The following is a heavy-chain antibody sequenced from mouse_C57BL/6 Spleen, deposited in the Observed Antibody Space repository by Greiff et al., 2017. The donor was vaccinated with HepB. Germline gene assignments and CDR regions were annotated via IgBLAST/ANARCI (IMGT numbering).Heavy chain of an antibody. CDR3: ARCGDYYGSSYDWYFDV. CDR2: IYPRDGST. D-gene: IGHD1-1*01. CDR1: GYTFTDHT. V-gene: IGHV1-78*01. Sequence: VKLMESDAELVKPGASVKISCKVSGYTFTDHTIHWMKQRPEQGLEWIGYIYPRDGSTKYNEKFKGKATLTADKSSSTAYMQLNSLTSEDSAVYFCARCGDYYGSSYDWYFDVWGTGTTVTVSS. J-gene: IGHJ1*03.